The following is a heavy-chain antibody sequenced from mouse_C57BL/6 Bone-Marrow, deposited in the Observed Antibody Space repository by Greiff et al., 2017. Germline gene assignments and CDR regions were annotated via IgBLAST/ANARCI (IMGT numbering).Heavy chain of an antibody. CDR3: ARHSNYEGMDY. J-gene: IGHJ4*01. CDR2: IYYSGTI. D-gene: IGHD2-5*01. Sequence: EVKLQESGPGLVKPSQTVFLTCTVTGISITTGNYRWSWIRQFPGNKLEWIGYIYYSGTITYNPSLTTRTTITRDTPKNQFFLEMNSLTAEDTATYYCARHSNYEGMDYWGQGTSVTVSS. V-gene: IGHV3-5*01. CDR1: GISITTGNYR.